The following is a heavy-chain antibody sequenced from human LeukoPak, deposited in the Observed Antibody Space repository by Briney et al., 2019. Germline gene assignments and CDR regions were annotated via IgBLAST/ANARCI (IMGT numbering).Heavy chain of an antibody. CDR2: INPNSGGT. CDR1: GYTFTGYY. CDR3: ARDPGVAVAVTGEYYFDY. J-gene: IGHJ4*02. V-gene: IGHV1-2*02. D-gene: IGHD6-19*01. Sequence: ASVKVSCKASGYTFTGYYMHWVRQAPGQGLEWMGWINPNSGGTNYAQKFQGRVTMTRDTSISTAYMELSGLRSDDTAVYYCARDPGVAVAVTGEYYFDYWGQGTLVTVSS.